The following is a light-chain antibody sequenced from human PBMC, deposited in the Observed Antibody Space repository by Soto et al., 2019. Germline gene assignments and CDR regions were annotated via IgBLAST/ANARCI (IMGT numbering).Light chain of an antibody. CDR3: QQRSNWPRGT. V-gene: IGKV3-11*01. CDR2: DAS. CDR1: QSVSSY. J-gene: IGKJ4*01. Sequence: EIVLTQSPATLSLSPGERATLSYRASQSVSSYLAWYQQKPGQAPRLLIYDASNRATGIPARFSGSGSGTDFTLTISSLEPEDFAVYYCQQRSNWPRGTFGGGTKWIS.